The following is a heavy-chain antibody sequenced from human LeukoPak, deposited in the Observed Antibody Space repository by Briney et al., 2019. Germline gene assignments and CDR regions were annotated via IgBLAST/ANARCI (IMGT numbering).Heavy chain of an antibody. V-gene: IGHV1-2*02. D-gene: IGHD1-26*01. J-gene: IGHJ4*02. CDR2: INPNSGGT. Sequence: ASVKVSCKASGYTFTGYYMHWVRQAPGQGLEWMGWINPNSGGTSYAQKFQGRVTMTRDTSISTAYMELSRLRSDDTAVYYCARGRYSESPFDYWGQGTLVTVSS. CDR3: ARGRYSESPFDY. CDR1: GYTFTGYY.